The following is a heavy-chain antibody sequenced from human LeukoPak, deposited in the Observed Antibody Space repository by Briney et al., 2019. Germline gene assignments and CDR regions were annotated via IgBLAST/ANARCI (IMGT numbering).Heavy chain of an antibody. V-gene: IGHV3-7*01. CDR2: IKQDGSER. Sequence: GGSLRLSCAASGFMFSSYWMTWVRQAPGKGLEWVANIKQDGSERHYVDSVKGRFTISKDNAKNSLYLQMDSLSVEDTAVYYCARVSIAGSTIAFDMWGQGTMVTVSS. D-gene: IGHD2-15*01. J-gene: IGHJ3*02. CDR1: GFMFSSYW. CDR3: ARVSIAGSTIAFDM.